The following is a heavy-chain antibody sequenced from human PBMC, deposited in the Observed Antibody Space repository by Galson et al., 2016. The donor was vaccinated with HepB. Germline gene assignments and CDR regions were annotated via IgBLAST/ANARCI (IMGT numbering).Heavy chain of an antibody. CDR3: ARDKSVFGAIDY. D-gene: IGHD3-10*01. V-gene: IGHV3-21*01. CDR2: TTGTNTYT. Sequence: SLRLSCAASGFTFSSYSIHWVRQAPGKGLEWVSRTTGTNTYTYYADSVKGRFTISRDNAKNSLYLQMNSLGAEDTAVYYCARDKSVFGAIDYWGQGTLVTVSS. CDR1: GFTFSSYS. J-gene: IGHJ4*02.